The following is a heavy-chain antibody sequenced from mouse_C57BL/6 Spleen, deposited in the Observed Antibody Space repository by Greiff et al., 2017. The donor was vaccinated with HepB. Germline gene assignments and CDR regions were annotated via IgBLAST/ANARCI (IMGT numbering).Heavy chain of an antibody. CDR1: GYTFTDYD. D-gene: IGHD4-1*01. J-gene: IGHJ2*01. Sequence: QVQLQQSGAELVRPGASVTLSCKASGYTFTDYDMHWVKQTPVHGLEWIGAIDPETGGTAYNQKFKGKAILTADKSSSTAYMELRSLTSEDSAVYYCTRRELGQDYWGQGTTLTVSS. CDR3: TRRELGQDY. V-gene: IGHV1-15*01. CDR2: IDPETGGT.